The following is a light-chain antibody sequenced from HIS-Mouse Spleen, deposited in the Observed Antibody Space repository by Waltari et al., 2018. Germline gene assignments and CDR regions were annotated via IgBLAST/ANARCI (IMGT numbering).Light chain of an antibody. CDR2: KDS. Sequence: SYELTQPPSVSVSPGQTARIPCPGDALPKQYAYWYQQKSGQAPVLVIYKDSERPSGIPERFSGSSSGTTVTLTISGVQAEDEADYYCQSADSSGTYVVFGGGTKLTVL. CDR1: ALPKQY. J-gene: IGLJ2*01. CDR3: QSADSSGTYVV. V-gene: IGLV3-25*03.